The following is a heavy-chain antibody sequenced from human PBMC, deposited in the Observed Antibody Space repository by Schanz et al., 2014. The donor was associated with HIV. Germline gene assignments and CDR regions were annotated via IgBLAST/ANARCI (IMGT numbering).Heavy chain of an antibody. J-gene: IGHJ6*02. CDR3: AKAKSPWTFYYYGMDV. CDR2: ISWNSDYI. Sequence: EVQLVESGGGLVQPGRSLRLSCAASGFTFDDYGMHWVRQAPGKGLEWVSGISWNSDYIGYVDSVKGRFTISRDNAKNSLYLQMNSLRAEDTALYYCAKAKSPWTFYYYGMDVWGQGTTVTVSS. CDR1: GFTFDDYG. V-gene: IGHV3-9*01.